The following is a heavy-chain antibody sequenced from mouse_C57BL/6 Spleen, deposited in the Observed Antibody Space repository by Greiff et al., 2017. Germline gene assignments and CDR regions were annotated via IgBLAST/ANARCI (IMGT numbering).Heavy chain of an antibody. CDR3: ASFGTTLVATDY. D-gene: IGHD1-1*01. CDR2: ISYDGSN. V-gene: IGHV3-6*01. J-gene: IGHJ2*01. CDR1: GYSITTGYY. Sequence: DVQLQESGPGLVKPSPSLSLTCSVTGYSITTGYYWNWIRQFPGNKLEWMGYISYDGSNNYNPSLKNRISITLETSNNQFFLKLNSVTTEDTATYYCASFGTTLVATDYWGQGTTLTVSS.